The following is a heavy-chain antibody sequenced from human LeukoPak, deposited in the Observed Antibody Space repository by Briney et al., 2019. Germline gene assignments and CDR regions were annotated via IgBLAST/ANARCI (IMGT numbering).Heavy chain of an antibody. CDR1: GFTFSDYY. Sequence: GGSLRLSCAASGFTFSDYYMSWIRQAPGKGLEWVSYISRNSYTNYADSVKGRFTISRDNAKNSLYLQMNSLRAEDTAVYYCARDKGYSYGLTGMDVWGQGTTVTVSS. J-gene: IGHJ6*02. V-gene: IGHV3-11*06. CDR3: ARDKGYSYGLTGMDV. CDR2: ISRNSYT. D-gene: IGHD5-18*01.